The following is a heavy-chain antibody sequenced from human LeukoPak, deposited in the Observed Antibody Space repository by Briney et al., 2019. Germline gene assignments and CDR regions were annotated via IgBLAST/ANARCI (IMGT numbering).Heavy chain of an antibody. J-gene: IGHJ4*02. CDR3: ARGRGAARPHPGDIGY. D-gene: IGHD6-6*01. Sequence: GASVKVSCKASGYTFTSYGISWVRQAPGQGLEWMGWISAYNGNTNYAQKLQGRVTMTTDTFTSTAYMELRSLRSDDTAVYYCARGRGAARPHPGDIGYWGQGTLVTVSS. CDR1: GYTFTSYG. V-gene: IGHV1-18*01. CDR2: ISAYNGNT.